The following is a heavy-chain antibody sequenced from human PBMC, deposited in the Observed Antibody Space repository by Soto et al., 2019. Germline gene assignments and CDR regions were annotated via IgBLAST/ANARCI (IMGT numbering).Heavy chain of an antibody. CDR2: FRGDGTGA. CDR3: AKLPQYDILTGYLNYFDY. CDR1: GFTFSSYA. D-gene: IGHD3-9*01. V-gene: IGHV3-23*01. J-gene: IGHJ4*02. Sequence: GGSLRLSCAASGFTFSSYAMSWVRPAPGKGLEWVSAFRGDGTGAHYADSVKGRFTISRDNSKNTLYLHMNSLRAEDTAVYYCAKLPQYDILTGYLNYFDYWGQGPLVTVSS.